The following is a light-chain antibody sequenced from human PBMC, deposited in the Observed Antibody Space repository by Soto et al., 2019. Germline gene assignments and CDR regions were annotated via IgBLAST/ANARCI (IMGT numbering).Light chain of an antibody. V-gene: IGLV2-14*01. J-gene: IGLJ1*01. Sequence: QSALTQPASVSGSPGQSITISCTGTSSDVGGYNYVSWYQQHPVKAPKLMIYDVTNRPSGVSDRFSGSKSGNPASLTISGLQAEDEADYYCSSYTSSSNPYVFGTGTKVTVL. CDR1: SSDVGGYNY. CDR2: DVT. CDR3: SSYTSSSNPYV.